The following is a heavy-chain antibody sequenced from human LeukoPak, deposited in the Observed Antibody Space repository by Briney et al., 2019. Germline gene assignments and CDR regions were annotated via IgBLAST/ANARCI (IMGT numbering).Heavy chain of an antibody. CDR1: GVSISSDY. D-gene: IGHD6-19*01. J-gene: IGHJ6*02. V-gene: IGHV4-59*08. CDR2: INHSGST. Sequence: SETLSLTCTVSGVSISSDYWTWLRQPPGKGLEWMAYINHSGSTTDYHPSLTSRVTISRDTSRTRFSLQLNSVSAAETAVYYCARRGHSSDTRVDYYGMDVWGQGTTVTVSS. CDR3: ARRGHSSDTRVDYYGMDV.